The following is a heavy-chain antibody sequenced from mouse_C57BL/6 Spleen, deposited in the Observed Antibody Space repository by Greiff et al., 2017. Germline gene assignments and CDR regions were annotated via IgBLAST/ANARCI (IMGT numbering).Heavy chain of an antibody. CDR1: GYTFTSYT. CDR3: ARGGDWDWYFDG. Sequence: VQLQQSGAELARPGASVKMSCKASGYTFTSYTMHWVKQRPGQGLEWIGYINPSSGSTKYNQKFKDKATLTADKSSSTAYMQLSSLTSEDSAVYYCARGGDWDWYFDGWGTGTTVTVSS. J-gene: IGHJ1*03. V-gene: IGHV1-4*01. D-gene: IGHD2-13*01. CDR2: INPSSGST.